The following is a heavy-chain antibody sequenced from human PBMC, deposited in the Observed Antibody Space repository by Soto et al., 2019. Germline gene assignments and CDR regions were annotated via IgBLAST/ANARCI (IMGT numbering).Heavy chain of an antibody. Sequence: QVQLQESGPGLVKPSGTLSLTCAVSGGSISSSNWWSWVRQPPGKGLEWIGEIYHSGSTNYNPSLKSRVTIXVXKXXNQFSLKLSSVTAADTAVYYCASKSSGYQRGWFDPWGQGTLVTVSS. CDR1: GGSISSSNW. CDR3: ASKSSGYQRGWFDP. V-gene: IGHV4-4*02. J-gene: IGHJ5*02. D-gene: IGHD3-22*01. CDR2: IYHSGST.